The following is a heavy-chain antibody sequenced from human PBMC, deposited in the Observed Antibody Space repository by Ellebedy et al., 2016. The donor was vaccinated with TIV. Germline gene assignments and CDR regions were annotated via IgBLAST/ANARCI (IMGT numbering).Heavy chain of an antibody. Sequence: GGSLRLSCAASGFTVSSNYMNWVRQAPGKGLEWVSIISSAGTTYYADSVKGRFTISKNNSKNTDNIQKTSLRVEDTAVYYCARASFYDVDLSGWYFDIWGRGTLVSVSS. D-gene: IGHD3-16*02. V-gene: IGHV3-66*01. CDR2: ISSAGTT. CDR1: GFTVSSNY. CDR3: ARASFYDVDLSGWYFDI. J-gene: IGHJ2*01.